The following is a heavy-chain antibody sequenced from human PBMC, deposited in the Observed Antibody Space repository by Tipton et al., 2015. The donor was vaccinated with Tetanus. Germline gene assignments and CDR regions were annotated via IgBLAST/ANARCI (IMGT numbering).Heavy chain of an antibody. V-gene: IGHV4-38-2*02. CDR2: IYHSGST. Sequence: TLSLTCAVSGYSISSGYYWGWIRQPPGKGLEWIGSIYHSGSTYYNPSLKSRVTISVDTPKNQFSLKLSSVTAADTAVYYCARDEPTTVTTLGFDYWGQGTLVTVSS. D-gene: IGHD4-17*01. J-gene: IGHJ4*02. CDR1: GYSISSGYY. CDR3: ARDEPTTVTTLGFDY.